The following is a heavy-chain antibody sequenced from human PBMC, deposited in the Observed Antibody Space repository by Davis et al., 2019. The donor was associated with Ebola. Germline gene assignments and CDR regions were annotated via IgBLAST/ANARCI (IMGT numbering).Heavy chain of an antibody. J-gene: IGHJ4*02. Sequence: GGSLRLSCSASGFTFRSYAMHWVRQAPGKGLEYVSAISSNGGSTYYADSVKGRFTISRDNSKNTLYLQMSSLRAEDTAVYYCVKPRTLGYCSGGSCYSTGRYFDYWGQGTLVTVSS. CDR2: ISSNGGST. CDR1: GFTFRSYA. V-gene: IGHV3-64D*06. D-gene: IGHD2-15*01. CDR3: VKPRTLGYCSGGSCYSTGRYFDY.